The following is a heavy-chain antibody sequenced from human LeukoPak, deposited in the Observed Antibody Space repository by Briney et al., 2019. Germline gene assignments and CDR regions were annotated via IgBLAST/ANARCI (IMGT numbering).Heavy chain of an antibody. J-gene: IGHJ4*02. CDR3: ARDLPPYYYGSSGYNY. V-gene: IGHV1-18*01. Sequence: ASVKVSCKASGYTFTSYGISWVRQAPGQGLEWMGWISAYNGNTNYAQKLQGRVTMTTDTSTSTAYMELRSLRSDDTAVYYCARDLPPYYYGSSGYNYWGQGTLVTVSS. CDR2: ISAYNGNT. D-gene: IGHD3-22*01. CDR1: GYTFTSYG.